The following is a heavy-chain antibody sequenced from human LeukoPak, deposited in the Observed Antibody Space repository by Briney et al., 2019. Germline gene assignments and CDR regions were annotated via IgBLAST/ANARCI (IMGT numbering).Heavy chain of an antibody. CDR2: ISSSSSYI. CDR1: GFTFSSYS. Sequence: GGSLRLSCAASGFTFSSYSMNWVRQAPGKGLEWVSSISSSSSYIYYADSVKGRFTISRDNAKNLLYLQMNSLRAEDTAVYYCARGLPSGYEGYYFDYWGQGTLVTVSS. CDR3: ARGLPSGYEGYYFDY. J-gene: IGHJ4*02. D-gene: IGHD5-12*01. V-gene: IGHV3-21*01.